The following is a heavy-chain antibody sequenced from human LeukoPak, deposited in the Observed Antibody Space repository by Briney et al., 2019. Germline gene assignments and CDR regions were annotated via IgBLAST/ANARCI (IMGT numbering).Heavy chain of an antibody. Sequence: GGSLRLSCVVSEFNFGNYWMSWVRQTPGKGLEWVANIKQDGSDRYYVDSVKGRFIISRDNAKNSLYLQMNSLRDEDTAVYYCARDSAAHGGYWGQGTPVIVSS. J-gene: IGHJ4*02. D-gene: IGHD6-25*01. CDR3: ARDSAAHGGY. V-gene: IGHV3-7*03. CDR1: EFNFGNYW. CDR2: IKQDGSDR.